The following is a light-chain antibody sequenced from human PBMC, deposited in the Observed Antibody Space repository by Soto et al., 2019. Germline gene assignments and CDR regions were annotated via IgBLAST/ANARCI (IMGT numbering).Light chain of an antibody. V-gene: IGKV1-5*01. Sequence: DIQMTQSPSTLSASVGDRVTIACRASQSISRWVAWYQQKPGKAPKVLLWEASSLHSGVPSRFSGSGYGTEFPLTISSLQPDDLGTYYRQQYNGYSTWTCGQGTKVEIK. J-gene: IGKJ1*01. CDR2: EAS. CDR3: QQYNGYSTWT. CDR1: QSISRW.